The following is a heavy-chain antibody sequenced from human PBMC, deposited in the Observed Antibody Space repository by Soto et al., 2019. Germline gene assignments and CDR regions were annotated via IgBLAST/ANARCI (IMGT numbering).Heavy chain of an antibody. D-gene: IGHD6-19*01. J-gene: IGHJ4*02. Sequence: EVRLVQSGGGLVQSGGSLTLSCAASGFTFSNSGMNWVRQAPGKGLEWVSYISSSSSTIYYTDSVNGRFTISRDNAKNPMYLQMNALRAEDTAVYHCARDSGRQWLSRDYWGQGTLVTVSS. CDR3: ARDSGRQWLSRDY. CDR2: ISSSSSTI. CDR1: GFTFSNSG. V-gene: IGHV3-48*01.